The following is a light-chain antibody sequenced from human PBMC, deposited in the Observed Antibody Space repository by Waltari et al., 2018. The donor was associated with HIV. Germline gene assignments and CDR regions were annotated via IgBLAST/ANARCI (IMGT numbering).Light chain of an antibody. J-gene: IGKJ5*01. CDR1: QGVRNE. Sequence: DIQMTQSPSSLSASVGDRVTVTCRASQGVRNELGWFQQKPGQAPQRLIYAASHLQSGVPSRFSGSGSETYFTLTIPDLQPEDSATYFCLQHNSYPLITFGQGTRLEI. CDR3: LQHNSYPLIT. CDR2: AAS. V-gene: IGKV1-17*02.